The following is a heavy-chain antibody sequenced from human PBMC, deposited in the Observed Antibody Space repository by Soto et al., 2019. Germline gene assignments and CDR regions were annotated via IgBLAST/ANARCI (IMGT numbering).Heavy chain of an antibody. CDR2: FDPEDGEI. V-gene: IGHV1-24*01. J-gene: IGHJ6*02. CDR1: GYTLTELS. Sequence: ASVKVSCKVSGYTLTELSMHWVRQAPGKGLEWMGGFDPEDGEIIYAQKFQGRVTMTEDTSTDTAYIELSSLRSEDTAVYYCATGRPAAMVSGYYYYGMDVWGQGTTVSVSS. D-gene: IGHD2-2*01. CDR3: ATGRPAAMVSGYYYYGMDV.